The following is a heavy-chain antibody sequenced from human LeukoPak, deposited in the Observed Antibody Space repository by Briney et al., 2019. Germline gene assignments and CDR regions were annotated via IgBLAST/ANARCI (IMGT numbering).Heavy chain of an antibody. V-gene: IGHV4-39*07. Sequence: SDTLSLTCTVSDGSISSSSYYWGWIRQPPGKGLEWIGSIYYSGSTYYNPSLKSRVTLSVDTSNNQFSLQLRSVTAADTALYYCARDYGGWYYFDYWGQGTLVSVCS. J-gene: IGHJ4*02. CDR1: DGSISSSSYY. CDR2: IYYSGST. D-gene: IGHD6-19*01. CDR3: ARDYGGWYYFDY.